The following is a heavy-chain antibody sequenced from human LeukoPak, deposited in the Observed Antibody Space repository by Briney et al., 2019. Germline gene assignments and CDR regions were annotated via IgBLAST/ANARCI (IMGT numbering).Heavy chain of an antibody. D-gene: IGHD2-15*01. CDR2: IYYSGST. J-gene: IGHJ4*02. Sequence: SETLSLTCTVSGYSISTGYYWGWIRQPPGKGLEWIGSIYYSGSTYYNPSLKSRVTISVDTSKNQFSLKLSSVTAADTAVYYCARGSDVVVVNFDYWGQGTLVTVSS. V-gene: IGHV4-38-2*02. CDR1: GYSISTGYY. CDR3: ARGSDVVVVNFDY.